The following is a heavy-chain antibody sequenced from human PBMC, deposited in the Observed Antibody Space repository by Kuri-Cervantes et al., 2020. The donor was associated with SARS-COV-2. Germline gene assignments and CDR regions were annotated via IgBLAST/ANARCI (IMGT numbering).Heavy chain of an antibody. CDR3: ARDKGVARAGMDV. D-gene: IGHD2-15*01. Sequence: GGSLRLSCAASGFTFGTYWMSWVRQAPGKGLEWVANIKPDGSEKYYVDSVKGRFTISRDNAKNSLDLQMNSLGAEDTAVYHCARDKGVARAGMDVWGKGTTVTVSS. V-gene: IGHV3-7*01. CDR1: GFTFGTYW. J-gene: IGHJ6*04. CDR2: IKPDGSEK.